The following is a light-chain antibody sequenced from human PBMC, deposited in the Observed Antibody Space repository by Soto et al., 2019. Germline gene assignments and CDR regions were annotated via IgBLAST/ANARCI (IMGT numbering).Light chain of an antibody. J-gene: IGLJ2*01. CDR3: SSWHNSLRGVV. V-gene: IGLV1-51*01. CDR2: DNS. CDR1: GSNIGTNS. Sequence: QSALTQPPSVSAAPGQRVTISCYGSGSNIGTNSVSWYQQILGTAPKLLIFDNSKRPSGIPDRFSGSKSGGSATLTIAGLQTGDEGDYFCSSWHNSLRGVVFGGGTKVTVL.